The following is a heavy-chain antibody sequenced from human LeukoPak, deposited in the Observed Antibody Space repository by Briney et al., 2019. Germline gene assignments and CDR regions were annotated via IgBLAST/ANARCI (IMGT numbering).Heavy chain of an antibody. V-gene: IGHV1-46*01. CDR3: ARVVPNWGAFDI. Sequence: ASVKVSCKASGYTFTSYYMHWVRQAPGQGLEWMGIINPSGGSTSYAQKFQGRVTMIRDTSTSTVYMELSSLRSEDTAVYYCARVVPNWGAFDIWGQGTMVTVSS. J-gene: IGHJ3*02. D-gene: IGHD7-27*01. CDR2: INPSGGST. CDR1: GYTFTSYY.